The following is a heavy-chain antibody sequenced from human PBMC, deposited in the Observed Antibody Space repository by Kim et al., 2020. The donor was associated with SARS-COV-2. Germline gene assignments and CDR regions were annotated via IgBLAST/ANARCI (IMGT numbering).Heavy chain of an antibody. J-gene: IGHJ4*02. Sequence: DSVKGRFTISRDNAKNSLYLKMNSLRDEDTAVYYCAREGYGDYVAPRFDYWGQGTLVTVSS. D-gene: IGHD4-17*01. CDR3: AREGYGDYVAPRFDY. V-gene: IGHV3-48*02.